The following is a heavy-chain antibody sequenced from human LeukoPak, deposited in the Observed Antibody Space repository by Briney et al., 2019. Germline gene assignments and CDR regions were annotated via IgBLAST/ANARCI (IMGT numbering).Heavy chain of an antibody. CDR3: ARTADYGDYSFTAFDI. CDR1: GFTFDDYA. J-gene: IGHJ3*02. CDR2: ISWNSGSI. V-gene: IGHV3-9*01. D-gene: IGHD4-17*01. Sequence: GGSLRLSCAASGFTFDDYAMHWVRQAPGKGLEWVSGISWNSGSIGYADSVKGRFTISRDNAKNSLYLQMNSLRAEDTAVYYCARTADYGDYSFTAFDIWGQGTMVTVSS.